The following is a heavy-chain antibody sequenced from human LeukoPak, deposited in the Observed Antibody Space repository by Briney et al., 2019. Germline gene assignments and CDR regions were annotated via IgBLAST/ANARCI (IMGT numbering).Heavy chain of an antibody. CDR2: IYSGGST. CDR3: ARDGGTGTTGFDY. Sequence: GGSLRLSCAASGFTVSSNYMSWVRLAPGKGLEWVSVIYSGGSTYYADSVKGRFTISRDNSKNTLYLQMNSLRAEDTAVYYCARDGGTGTTGFDYWGQGTLVTVSS. D-gene: IGHD1-1*01. J-gene: IGHJ4*02. CDR1: GFTVSSNY. V-gene: IGHV3-53*01.